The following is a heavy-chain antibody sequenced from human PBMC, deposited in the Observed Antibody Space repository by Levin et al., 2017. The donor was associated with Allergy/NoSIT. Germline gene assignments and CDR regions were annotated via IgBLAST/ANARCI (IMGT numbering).Heavy chain of an antibody. Sequence: PGGSLRLSCTVSGDSINSGIYYWGWIRQPPGKGLDWIGTIYYSGSTYYSPSLKSRVTMSVDTSKNQFSLSLRSVTAADTAVYYCARIYGSGSYYRPLDYWGRGTLVTVSS. CDR1: GDSINSGIYY. CDR2: IYYSGST. V-gene: IGHV4-39*01. CDR3: ARIYGSGSYYRPLDY. J-gene: IGHJ4*01. D-gene: IGHD3-10*01.